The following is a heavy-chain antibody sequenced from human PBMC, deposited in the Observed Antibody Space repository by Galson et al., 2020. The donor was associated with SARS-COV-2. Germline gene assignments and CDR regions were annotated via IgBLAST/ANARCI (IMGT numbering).Heavy chain of an antibody. CDR2: ISGRSSLR. D-gene: IGHD2-2*02. V-gene: IGHV3-21*01. CDR1: GFTFNTYS. CDR3: ARGEGSAINYFYDYMDV. Sequence: GGSLRLSCAASGFTFNTYSMNWVRQAPGQGLEWVSSISGRSSLRYYADSVKGRFTISRDNAKNSLSLQMSSLGAEDTAVYYCARGEGSAINYFYDYMDVWGKGTTVTVSS. J-gene: IGHJ6*03.